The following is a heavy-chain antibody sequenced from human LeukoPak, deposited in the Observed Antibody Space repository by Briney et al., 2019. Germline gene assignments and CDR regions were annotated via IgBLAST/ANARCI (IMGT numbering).Heavy chain of an antibody. V-gene: IGHV4-61*02. CDR1: GGSISSGSYY. Sequence: PSQTLSLTCTVSGGSISSGSYYWSWIRQPAGKGLEWIGRIYTSGGTKYNPSLKSGVIISVDTSKNQFSLKLSSVTAADTAVYYCARIRRYCSSTSCYADNWFDPWGQGTLVTVSS. CDR2: IYTSGGT. D-gene: IGHD2-2*01. J-gene: IGHJ5*02. CDR3: ARIRRYCSSTSCYADNWFDP.